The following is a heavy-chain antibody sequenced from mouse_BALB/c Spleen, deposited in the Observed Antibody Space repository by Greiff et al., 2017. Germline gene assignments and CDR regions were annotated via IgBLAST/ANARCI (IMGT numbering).Heavy chain of an antibody. CDR1: GYTFTDYA. J-gene: IGHJ4*01. CDR2: ISTYYGDA. Sequence: VKLKESGAELVRPGVSVKISCKGSGYTFTDYAMHWVKQSHAKSLEWIGVISTYYGDASYNQKFKGKATMTVDKSSSTAYMELARLTSEDSAIYYCARGGATATYAMDYWGQGTSVTVSS. D-gene: IGHD1-2*01. CDR3: ARGGATATYAMDY. V-gene: IGHV1S137*01.